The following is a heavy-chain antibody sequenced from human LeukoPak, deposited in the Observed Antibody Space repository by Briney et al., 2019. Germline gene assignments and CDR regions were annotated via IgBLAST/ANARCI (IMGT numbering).Heavy chain of an antibody. J-gene: IGHJ4*02. Sequence: SETLSLTCTVSGDSINNYYWWAWIRQPPGKGLEWIGYSFYSGTPTSYNPSLKSRVTISIDASRNQFSLKLSSVTAADTAVYYCARDSRGGGPDFDYWGRGTLVTVSS. V-gene: IGHV4-59*01. CDR1: GDSINNYY. CDR3: ARDSRGGGPDFDY. CDR2: SFYSGTPT. D-gene: IGHD3-16*01.